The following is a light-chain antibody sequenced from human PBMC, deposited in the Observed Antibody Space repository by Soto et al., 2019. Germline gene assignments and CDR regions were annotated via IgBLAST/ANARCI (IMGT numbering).Light chain of an antibody. V-gene: IGKV3-20*01. J-gene: IGKJ3*01. Sequence: ESVFTQSPGTLSLSPGERATLSCRASQSVSSSYLAWYPQKPGQAPRLLIYGASSRATGIPGRFSGSGSGTDFTLTISSLQPEDVATYYCQKYNSAPAVGPGTKVDI. CDR2: GAS. CDR3: QKYNSAPA. CDR1: QSVSSSY.